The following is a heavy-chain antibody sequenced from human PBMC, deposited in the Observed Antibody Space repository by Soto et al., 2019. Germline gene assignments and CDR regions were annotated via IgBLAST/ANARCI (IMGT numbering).Heavy chain of an antibody. CDR1: GYTFTNYN. CDR3: ARAYYSGYWPNIWFAP. V-gene: IGHV1-46*01. CDR2: INPNTDAA. D-gene: IGHD5-12*01. J-gene: IGHJ5*02. Sequence: QVQLVQSGAEVRKPGASVKVSCKASGYTFTNYNMHWVRQAPGQGLEWLGIINPNTDAATYAEKLQGRVTVTMDTSARTVYMELSSMRSDDTSIYFCARAYYSGYWPNIWFAPWGQGTLVTVSS.